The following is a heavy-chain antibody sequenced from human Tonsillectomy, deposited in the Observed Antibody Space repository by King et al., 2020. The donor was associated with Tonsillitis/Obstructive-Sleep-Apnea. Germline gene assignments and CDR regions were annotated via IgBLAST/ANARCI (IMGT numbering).Heavy chain of an antibody. CDR2: ISYDGSNK. J-gene: IGHJ4*02. CDR3: ARGGYCSSTSCYTGLFAFDY. CDR1: GFTFSSYA. V-gene: IGHV3-30*04. D-gene: IGHD2-2*02. Sequence: VQLVESGGGVVQPGRSLRLSCAASGFTFSSYAMHWVRQAPGKGLEWVAVISYDGSNKYYADSVKGRFTISRDNSKNTLYLQMNSLRAEDTAVYYCARGGYCSSTSCYTGLFAFDYWGQGTLVTVSS.